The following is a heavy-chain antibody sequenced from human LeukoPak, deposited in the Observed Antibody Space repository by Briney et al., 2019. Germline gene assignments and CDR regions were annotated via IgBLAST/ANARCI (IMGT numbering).Heavy chain of an antibody. CDR1: GASISSGDYS. D-gene: IGHD3-22*01. CDR2: IYYSGST. Sequence: SETLSLTCAVSGASISSGDYSWSWIRQPPGKGLEWIGYIYYSGSTYYNPSLKSRLTISVDTSKNQFSLQLSSVTAAATAVYYCASSTRDSFDYWGQGTLVTVSS. V-gene: IGHV4-30-4*07. CDR3: ASSTRDSFDY. J-gene: IGHJ4*02.